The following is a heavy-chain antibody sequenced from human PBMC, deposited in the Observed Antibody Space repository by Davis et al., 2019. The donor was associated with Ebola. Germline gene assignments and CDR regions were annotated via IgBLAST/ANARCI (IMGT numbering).Heavy chain of an antibody. J-gene: IGHJ4*02. CDR3: ASGQTRSSSVDY. D-gene: IGHD3/OR15-3a*01. Sequence: PGGSLRLSCAASGFIFSDYSMHWLRQAPGKGLEWVSYISSTGSSIFYADSVKGRFTISRDNSKNTVYLQMNSLRAEDTAMYYCASGQTRSSSVDYWGQGTLVTVSS. CDR1: GFIFSDYS. CDR2: ISSTGSSI. V-gene: IGHV3-48*01.